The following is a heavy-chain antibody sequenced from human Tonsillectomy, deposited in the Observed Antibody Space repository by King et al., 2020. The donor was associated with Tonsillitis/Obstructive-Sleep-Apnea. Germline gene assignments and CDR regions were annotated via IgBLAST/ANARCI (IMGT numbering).Heavy chain of an antibody. CDR2: IYWDDAQ. CDR1: GCSLSTSGVG. CDR3: AHRRRYYDFWSGYYVY. D-gene: IGHD3-3*01. Sequence: TLKESGPTLVKPTQTLTLTCTVSGCSLSTSGVGVGWIRQPPGKALEGLALIYWDDAQRYRPFLKSQLTSTKDTSKNQVVLKITNMEPVDTSTYYCAHRRRYYDFWSGYYVYWGQGTLVTVSS. V-gene: IGHV2-5*02. J-gene: IGHJ4*02.